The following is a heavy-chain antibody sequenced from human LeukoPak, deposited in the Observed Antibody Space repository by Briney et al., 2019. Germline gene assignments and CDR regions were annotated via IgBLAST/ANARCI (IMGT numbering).Heavy chain of an antibody. Sequence: ASVKVSCKASGGTFSSYAISWVRQAPGQGLEWMGWISAYNGNTNYAQKLQGRVIMTTDTSTGTAYMELRSLISDDTAVYYCARDEPYEYSSSWYSGGAFDIWGRGTMVTVSS. CDR3: ARDEPYEYSSSWYSGGAFDI. J-gene: IGHJ3*02. CDR1: GGTFSSYA. V-gene: IGHV1-18*01. D-gene: IGHD6-13*01. CDR2: ISAYNGNT.